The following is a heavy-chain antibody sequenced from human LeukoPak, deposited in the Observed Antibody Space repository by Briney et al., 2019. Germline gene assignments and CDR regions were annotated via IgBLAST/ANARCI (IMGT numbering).Heavy chain of an antibody. D-gene: IGHD3-22*01. CDR3: AKRGYDSSGYYFIAAHEYFQH. CDR1: GFNFSSYA. CDR2: ISGSGGST. J-gene: IGHJ1*01. Sequence: GGSLRLSCAASGFNFSSYAMSWVRQAPGKGLEWVSAISGSGGSTYYADSVKGRFTISRDNSKNTLYLQMNSLRAEDTAVYYCAKRGYDSSGYYFIAAHEYFQHWGQGTLVTVSS. V-gene: IGHV3-23*01.